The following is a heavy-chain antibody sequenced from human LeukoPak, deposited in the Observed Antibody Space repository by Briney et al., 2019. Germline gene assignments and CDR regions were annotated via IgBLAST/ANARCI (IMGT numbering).Heavy chain of an antibody. V-gene: IGHV3-21*04. Sequence: GGSLRLSCVASGFTFSIYTMSWVRQAPGKGLEWVSSITSSSSSIYSADSVKGRLTISRDNAKNSLYLQMNSLRAEDTAVYYCGREGFPSAWDYWGQGTLVTVSS. D-gene: IGHD6-19*01. CDR3: GREGFPSAWDY. J-gene: IGHJ4*02. CDR2: ITSSSSSI. CDR1: GFTFSIYT.